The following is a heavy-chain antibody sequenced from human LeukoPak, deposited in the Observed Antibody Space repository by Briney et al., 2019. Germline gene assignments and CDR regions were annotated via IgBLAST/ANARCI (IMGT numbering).Heavy chain of an antibody. CDR3: ATRRYNWNDEDY. CDR2: FDPEDGET. V-gene: IGHV1-24*01. J-gene: IGHJ4*02. Sequence: ASVKVSCKVPGYTLTELSMHWVRQAPGKGLEWMGGFDPEDGETIYAQKFQGRVTMTEDTSTDTAYMELSSLRSEDTAVYYCATRRYNWNDEDYWGQGTLVTVSS. D-gene: IGHD1-20*01. CDR1: GYTLTELS.